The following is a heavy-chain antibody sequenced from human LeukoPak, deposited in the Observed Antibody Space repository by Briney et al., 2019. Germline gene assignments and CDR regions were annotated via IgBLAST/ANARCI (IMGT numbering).Heavy chain of an antibody. CDR3: ARHFPYSSSWNDAFDI. Sequence: PSETLSLTCTVSGGSISSYYWSWIRQPPGKGLEWIGYIYTSRSTNYNPSLKSRVTISVDTSKNQFSLKLSSVTAADTAVYYCARHFPYSSSWNDAFDIWGQGTMVTVSS. D-gene: IGHD6-13*01. CDR1: GGSISSYY. V-gene: IGHV4-4*09. CDR2: IYTSRST. J-gene: IGHJ3*02.